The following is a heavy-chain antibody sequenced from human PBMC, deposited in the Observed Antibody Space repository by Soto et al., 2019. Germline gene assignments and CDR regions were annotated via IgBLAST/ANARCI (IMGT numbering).Heavy chain of an antibody. D-gene: IGHD2-2*01. CDR1: GFTFSDYY. V-gene: IGHV3-11*01. J-gene: IGHJ4*02. CDR2: ISSSGSTI. CDR3: ARDVGYCSSTSCLKRFPNYFDY. Sequence: GGSLRLSCAASGFTFSDYYXSWIRQAPGKGLEWVSYISSSGSTIYYADSVKGRFTISRDNAKNSLYLQMNSLRAEDTAVYYCARDVGYCSSTSCLKRFPNYFDYWGQGTLVTVSS.